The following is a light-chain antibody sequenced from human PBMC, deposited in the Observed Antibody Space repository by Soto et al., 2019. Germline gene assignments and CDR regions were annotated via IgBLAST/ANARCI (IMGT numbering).Light chain of an antibody. J-gene: IGKJ2*01. CDR2: AAS. V-gene: IGKV1-8*01. CDR1: QGISSY. Sequence: AIRMTQSPSSLSASTGDRVTITCRASQGISSYLAWYQQKPGKAPKLLIYAASTLQSVVPSRFSGSGSGTDFTLTISCLQSEDFATYCCQQYDSYPPTFGQWTKLEIK. CDR3: QQYDSYPPT.